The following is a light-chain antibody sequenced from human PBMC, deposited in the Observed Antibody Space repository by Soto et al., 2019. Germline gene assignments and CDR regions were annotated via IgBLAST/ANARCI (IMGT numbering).Light chain of an antibody. CDR1: QSSRSW. V-gene: IGKV1-5*01. Sequence: DIQMTQSPSTLSASVGDRVTITCRASQSSRSWLAWYQQKPGKAPKVLISDASNLESGVPSRVSGSGSGTEFALTISSLQPDGFATYYCQQYNSYSLTFGGGTKVEI. J-gene: IGKJ4*01. CDR2: DAS. CDR3: QQYNSYSLT.